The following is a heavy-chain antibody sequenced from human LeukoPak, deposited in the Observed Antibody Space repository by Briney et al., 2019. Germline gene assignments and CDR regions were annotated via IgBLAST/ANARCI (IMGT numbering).Heavy chain of an antibody. V-gene: IGHV3-53*01. D-gene: IGHD3-10*01. Sequence: GGSLRLSCAASGFTVSSNYMSWVRQAPGKGPEWVSVIYSGGSTYYADSVKGRFTISRDNSKNTLYLQMNSLRAEDTAVYYCARNHYGSGSIAYFDYWGQGTLVTVSS. CDR2: IYSGGST. J-gene: IGHJ4*02. CDR3: ARNHYGSGSIAYFDY. CDR1: GFTVSSNY.